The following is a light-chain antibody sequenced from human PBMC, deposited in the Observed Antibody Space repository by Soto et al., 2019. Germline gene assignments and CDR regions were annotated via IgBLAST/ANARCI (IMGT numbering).Light chain of an antibody. J-gene: IGKJ1*01. Sequence: PGERATLPCSSSQSVSSSYLAWSQQQPGQAPRLLIYGASNRATGIPDRFSASGSGTDFTLTISRLEPEDFAVYYCQQYISSPLTFGQGTKVDIK. CDR2: GAS. V-gene: IGKV3-20*01. CDR1: QSVSSSY. CDR3: QQYISSPLT.